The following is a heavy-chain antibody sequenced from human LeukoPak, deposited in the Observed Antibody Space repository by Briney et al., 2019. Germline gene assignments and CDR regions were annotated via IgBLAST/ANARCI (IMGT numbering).Heavy chain of an antibody. CDR2: IYSGGST. CDR3: ARALQDGRYYYYYGMDV. D-gene: IGHD4-17*01. Sequence: GGSLRLSCAASGFTVSSNYMSWVRQAPGKGLEWVPVIYSGGSTYYADSVKGRFTISRDNSKNTLYLQMNSLRAEDTAVYYCARALQDGRYYYYYGMDVWGQGATVTVSS. J-gene: IGHJ6*02. CDR1: GFTVSSNY. V-gene: IGHV3-53*01.